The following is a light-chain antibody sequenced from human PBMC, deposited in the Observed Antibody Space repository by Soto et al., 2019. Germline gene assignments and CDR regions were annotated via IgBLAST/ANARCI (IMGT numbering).Light chain of an antibody. CDR2: DAS. CDR3: QQRSNWPLT. J-gene: IGKJ4*01. V-gene: IGKV3-11*01. Sequence: EVVLAQSPATLSSSPGESVTLSCRASQSINTYLAWYQQQPGQAPRLLIFDASYRAAGIPSRFSGSGSGTDFTLTISSLEPADFAIYHCQQRSNWPLTFGGWTKVEI. CDR1: QSINTY.